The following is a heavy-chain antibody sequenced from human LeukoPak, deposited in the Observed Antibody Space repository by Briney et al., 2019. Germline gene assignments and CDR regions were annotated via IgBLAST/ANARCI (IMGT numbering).Heavy chain of an antibody. V-gene: IGHV4-59*01. CDR2: IYYSGST. Sequence: PSETLSLTCTVSGGSISSYYWSWIRQPPGKGLEWIGYIYYSGSTNYNPSLKSRVTILVDTSKNQFSLKLSSVTAADTAVYYCARSRGYSYDLDYWGQGTLVTVSS. D-gene: IGHD5-18*01. CDR3: ARSRGYSYDLDY. CDR1: GGSISSYY. J-gene: IGHJ4*02.